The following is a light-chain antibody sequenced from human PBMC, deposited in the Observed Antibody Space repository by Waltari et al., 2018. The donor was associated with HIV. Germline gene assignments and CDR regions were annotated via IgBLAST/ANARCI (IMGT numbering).Light chain of an antibody. CDR2: DDT. CDR1: TVGSNS. Sequence: SYVLTQPPSESVAPGQTARVTRGGKTVGSNSVPWYQQKAGQPPTLVLYDDTDRPSGIPERFSGSNSGNTATLTISRVEVGDEADYYCHVWDSAGDGHVFGSGTKVTV. V-gene: IGLV3-21*02. J-gene: IGLJ1*01. CDR3: HVWDSAGDGHV.